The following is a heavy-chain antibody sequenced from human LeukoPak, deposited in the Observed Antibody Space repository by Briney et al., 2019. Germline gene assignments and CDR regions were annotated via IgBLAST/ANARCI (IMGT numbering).Heavy chain of an antibody. CDR2: IRSKANSYAT. V-gene: IGHV3-73*01. CDR3: TTQNYYYYMDV. J-gene: IGHJ6*03. Sequence: GGSLRLSCAASGFTFSGSAMHWVRQASGKGLEWVGRIRSKANSYATAYAASVKGRFTISRDDSKNTAYLQMNSLKTEDTAVYYCTTQNYYYYMDVWGKGTTVTVSS. CDR1: GFTFSGSA.